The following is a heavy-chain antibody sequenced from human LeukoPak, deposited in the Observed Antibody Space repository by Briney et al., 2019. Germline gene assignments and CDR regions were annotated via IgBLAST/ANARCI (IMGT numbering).Heavy chain of an antibody. CDR1: GGSISSGSYY. V-gene: IGHV4-61*02. CDR3: ARHEGGSSSSPFDY. D-gene: IGHD6-13*01. CDR2: IYTSGST. J-gene: IGHJ4*02. Sequence: PSQTLSLTCTVSGGSISSGSYYWSWIRQPAGKGLEWIGRIYTSGSTNHNPSLKSRVTISVDTSKNQFSLKLSSVTAADTAVYYCARHEGGSSSSPFDYWGRGTLVTVSS.